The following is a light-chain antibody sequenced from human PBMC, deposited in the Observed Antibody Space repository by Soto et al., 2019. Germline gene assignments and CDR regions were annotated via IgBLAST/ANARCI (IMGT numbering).Light chain of an antibody. CDR3: QQYNKWPPSIT. J-gene: IGKJ5*01. Sequence: EIVLTQSPATLSLSPGERATLSCRASQSVSSNLAWYQQKPGQAPRLLIYDASTRATGIPARFSGSGSGTEFTLTISSLQSEDFAVYHCQQYNKWPPSITFGQGTRMEIK. CDR2: DAS. CDR1: QSVSSN. V-gene: IGKV3-15*01.